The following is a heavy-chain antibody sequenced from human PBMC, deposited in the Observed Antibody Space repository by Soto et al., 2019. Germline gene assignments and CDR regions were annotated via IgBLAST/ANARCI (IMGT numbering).Heavy chain of an antibody. J-gene: IGHJ4*02. D-gene: IGHD2-15*01. CDR2: IYSGGST. V-gene: IGHV3-53*04. CDR1: GLTVSSNY. CDR3: ARDEEGSGGSCYYCSLCHFDY. Sequence: EVQLVESGGGLVQPGGSLRLYCAASGLTVSSNYMSWVRQAPGKGLEGVSVIYSGGSTYYADSVKGRFTISRHNSKNTLYLKLNSLRAEDTAVYYCARDEEGSGGSCYYCSLCHFDYWGQGTLVTVSS.